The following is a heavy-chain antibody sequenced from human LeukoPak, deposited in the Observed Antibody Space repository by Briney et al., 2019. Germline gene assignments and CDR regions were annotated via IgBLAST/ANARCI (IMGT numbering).Heavy chain of an antibody. CDR1: GFTFRDHW. CDR2: IKYDGGDK. D-gene: IGHD1-14*01. Sequence: GGSLRLSCVASGFTFRDHWMTWVRQAPGKGLECVANIKYDGGDKYYVDSVKGRFTISRDNAKNSVYLQMNSLRVEDTAVYYCARRNLFDYWGQGTVVTVSS. J-gene: IGHJ4*02. V-gene: IGHV3-7*01. CDR3: ARRNLFDY.